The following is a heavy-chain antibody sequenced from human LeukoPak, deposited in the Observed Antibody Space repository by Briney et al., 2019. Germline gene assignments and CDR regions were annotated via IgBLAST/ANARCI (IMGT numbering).Heavy chain of an antibody. CDR1: GSTFSSYA. CDR2: ISGSGGST. D-gene: IGHD2-15*01. Sequence: GGSLRLSCAASGSTFSSYAMSWVRQAPGKGLEWVSAISGSGGSTYYADSVKSRFTISRDNSKNTLYLQMNSLRAEDTAVYYCAKDSRDRSGGSCVDYWGQGTLVTVSS. CDR3: AKDSRDRSGGSCVDY. J-gene: IGHJ4*02. V-gene: IGHV3-23*01.